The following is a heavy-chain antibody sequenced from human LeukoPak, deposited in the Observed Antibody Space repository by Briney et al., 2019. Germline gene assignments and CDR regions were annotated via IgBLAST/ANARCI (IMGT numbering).Heavy chain of an antibody. D-gene: IGHD6-19*01. CDR2: MNPNSGNT. V-gene: IGHV1-8*01. CDR1: GYTFTSYD. Sequence: ASVKVSCKASGYTFTSYDINWVRQATGQGLEWMGWMNPNSGNTGYAQKFQGRVTMTRNTSISTAYMELSGLRSEDTAVYYCARVESYSSGWYWHYYYYGMDVWGQGTTVTVSS. CDR3: ARVESYSSGWYWHYYYYGMDV. J-gene: IGHJ6*02.